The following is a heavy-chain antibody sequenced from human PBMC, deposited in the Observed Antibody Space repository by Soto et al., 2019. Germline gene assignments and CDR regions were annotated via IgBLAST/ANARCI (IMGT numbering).Heavy chain of an antibody. V-gene: IGHV3-7*04. D-gene: IGHD2-15*01. J-gene: IGHJ5*02. CDR3: ARAGRGNWFDP. CDR2: IKQDGSEK. CDR1: GFTFSSYW. Sequence: EVQLVESGGGLVQPGGSLRLSCAASGFTFSSYWMSWVRQAPGKGLEWVANIKQDGSEKYYVDSVKSRFTISRDNAKNSLYLQMNSLRAEDTAVYYCARAGRGNWFDPWGQGTLVTVSS.